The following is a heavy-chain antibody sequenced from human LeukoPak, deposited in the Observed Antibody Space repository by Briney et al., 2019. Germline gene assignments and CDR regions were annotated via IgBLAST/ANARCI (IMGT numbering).Heavy chain of an antibody. D-gene: IGHD3-22*01. CDR3: AKEGAGGYYPNDAFDI. CDR2: ISSSGSTI. J-gene: IGHJ3*02. CDR1: GFTFSDYY. Sequence: GGSLRLSCAASGFTFSDYYMSWLRQAPGKGLEWVSYISSSGSTIYYADSVTGRFTISRDNSKNTLYVQMNSLRAEDTAVYYCAKEGAGGYYPNDAFDIWGQGTMVTVSS. V-gene: IGHV3-11*04.